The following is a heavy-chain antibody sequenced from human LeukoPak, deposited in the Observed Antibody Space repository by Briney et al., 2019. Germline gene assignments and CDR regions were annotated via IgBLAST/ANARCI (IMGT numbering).Heavy chain of an antibody. J-gene: IGHJ4*02. CDR2: IYPSGTT. CDR1: GGSSSSGNSY. CDR3: AREFHY. V-gene: IGHV4-61*02. Sequence: PSETLSLTCTVSGGSSSSGNSYWTWIRQPAGKGLEWIGLIYPSGTTNYNPSLKSRLTISLDTSKNQFSLRLTSVTAADTAIYYCAREFHYWGQGTLVTLSS.